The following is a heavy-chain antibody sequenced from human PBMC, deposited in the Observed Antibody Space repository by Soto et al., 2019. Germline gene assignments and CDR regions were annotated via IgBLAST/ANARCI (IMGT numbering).Heavy chain of an antibody. CDR2: ISYEGLNT. CDR1: GFTFSSYD. Sequence: QVQLVQSGGGVVQPGRSLRLSCATSGFTFSSYDMQWVRHAPGKGLEWVALISYEGLNTYYADSVRGRFIISRDNSKNILYLQMHSLRPDDTALYYCAKLIYPLNSSGLDVWGQGATVIVSS. V-gene: IGHV3-30*18. CDR3: AKLIYPLNSSGLDV. J-gene: IGHJ6*02. D-gene: IGHD1-1*01.